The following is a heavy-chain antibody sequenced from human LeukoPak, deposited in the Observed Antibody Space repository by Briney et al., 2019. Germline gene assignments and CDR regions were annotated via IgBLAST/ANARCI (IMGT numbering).Heavy chain of an antibody. J-gene: IGHJ6*03. D-gene: IGHD6-19*01. V-gene: IGHV3-23*01. CDR3: AKYSVAGSGRYMDV. CDR2: ISGSGGDT. CDR1: GFTFSSYG. Sequence: GGSLRLSCAASGFTFSSYGMSWVPQAPGKGLEGVSDISGSGGDTYYADSVKGRFTISRDNSKNTLYLQMNSLRAEDTAVYYCAKYSVAGSGRYMDVWGKGTTVTVSS.